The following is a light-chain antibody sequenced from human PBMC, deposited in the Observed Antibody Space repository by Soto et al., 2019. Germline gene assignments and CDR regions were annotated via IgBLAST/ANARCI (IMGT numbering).Light chain of an antibody. CDR1: QSVSNY. V-gene: IGKV3-11*01. CDR2: DAS. CDR3: QPRSNWR. Sequence: ENVLTQSPATLSLSPGERATLSCRASQSVSNYVAWYQQKPGQAPRLLIYDASNRATGIPARFSGSGSGTDFTLTIRSLEPEDFAVYSCQPRSNWRVGPVTMVDIX. J-gene: IGKJ3*01.